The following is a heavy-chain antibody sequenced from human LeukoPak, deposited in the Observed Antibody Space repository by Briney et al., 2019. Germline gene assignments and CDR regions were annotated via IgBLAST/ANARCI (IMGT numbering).Heavy chain of an antibody. D-gene: IGHD3-10*01. CDR3: ARVPPLYYYNAFDI. CDR1: GGSISSGGYS. Sequence: PSETLSLTCAVSGGSISSGGYSWSWIRQPPGKGLEWIGSIYYSGSTYHDPSLKSRVTISVDTSKNQFSLKLSSVTAADTAVYYCARVPPLYYYNAFDIWGQGTMVSVSS. V-gene: IGHV4-39*07. J-gene: IGHJ3*02. CDR2: IYYSGST.